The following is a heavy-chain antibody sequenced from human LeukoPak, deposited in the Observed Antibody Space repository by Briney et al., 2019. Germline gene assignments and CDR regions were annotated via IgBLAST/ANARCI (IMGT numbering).Heavy chain of an antibody. J-gene: IGHJ4*02. Sequence: GGSLRLSCAASGFTFSSYWMSWVRQAPGKGLGWVANIKQDGSEKYYVDSVKGRFTISRDNAKNSLYLQMNSLRAEDTAVYYCARVRYCGGDCLNYFDYWGQGTLVTVSS. D-gene: IGHD2-21*02. V-gene: IGHV3-7*01. CDR2: IKQDGSEK. CDR3: ARVRYCGGDCLNYFDY. CDR1: GFTFSSYW.